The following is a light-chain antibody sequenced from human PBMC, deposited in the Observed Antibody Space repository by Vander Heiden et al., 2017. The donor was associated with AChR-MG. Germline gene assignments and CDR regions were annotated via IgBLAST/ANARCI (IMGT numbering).Light chain of an antibody. J-gene: IGKJ2*01. V-gene: IGKV3-20*01. CDR2: AAS. Sequence: EIVLTQSPGTLSLSPGERATLSCRASQGVSSSYLAWYQQKPGQAPRLRIAAASSSATGIPDRFSGSGSGTDFTLTISRLEPEDFAVYYCQQYGSEPPMYTFGQGTKLEIK. CDR1: QGVSSSY. CDR3: QQYGSEPPMYT.